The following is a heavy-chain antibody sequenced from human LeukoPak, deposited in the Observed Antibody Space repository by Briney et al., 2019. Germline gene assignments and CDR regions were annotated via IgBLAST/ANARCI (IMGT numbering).Heavy chain of an antibody. V-gene: IGHV3-11*01. J-gene: IGHJ4*02. D-gene: IGHD6-13*01. CDR1: GFTFSDYY. CDR3: ARGDSSSWNFDY. CDR2: ISNSGSTI. Sequence: GGSLRLSCAASGFTFSDYYMSWIRQAPGKGLEWVSYISNSGSTIHYADSVKGRFTISRDNAKNSLYLQMNSLRAEDTAVYYCARGDSSSWNFDYWGQGTLVTVSS.